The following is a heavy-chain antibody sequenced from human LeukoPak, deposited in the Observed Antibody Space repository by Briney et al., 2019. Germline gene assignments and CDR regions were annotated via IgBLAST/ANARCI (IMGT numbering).Heavy chain of an antibody. CDR3: ARPLTGGYTPLDY. J-gene: IGHJ4*02. V-gene: IGHV5-10-1*01. CDR1: GNSFTNYW. CDR2: IDPNDSYT. D-gene: IGHD3-22*01. Sequence: GESPRISCKGSGNSFTNYWISWVRQKPGKGLEWMGRIDPNDSYTDYSPSFQGHVTISADKSVYTAYLQWSSLKASDTAMYYCARPLTGGYTPLDYWGQGTLVTVSS.